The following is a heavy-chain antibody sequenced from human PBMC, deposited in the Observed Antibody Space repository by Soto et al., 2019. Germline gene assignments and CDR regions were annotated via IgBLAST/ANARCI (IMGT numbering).Heavy chain of an antibody. Sequence: SETLSLTCAVYGGSFSGYYWTWIRQPPGTGLEWIGEIKHSGSTNYNPSLKSRVTISVDTSKNQFSLNLISVTAADTAVYYCARADDYKSSWFDPWGQGTLVTVSS. CDR3: ARADDYKSSWFDP. CDR1: GGSFSGYY. V-gene: IGHV4-34*01. J-gene: IGHJ5*02. CDR2: IKHSGST. D-gene: IGHD4-4*01.